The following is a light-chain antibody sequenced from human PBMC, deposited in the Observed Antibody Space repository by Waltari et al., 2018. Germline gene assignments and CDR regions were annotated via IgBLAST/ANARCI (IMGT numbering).Light chain of an antibody. V-gene: IGKV1-39*01. J-gene: IGKJ2*01. CDR1: QSIRKS. CDR2: TAS. CDR3: QQSYSIPYT. Sequence: DIQMTLTPSSLSASIGDRVTITCRASQSIRKSLNWYQQKPGKAPHLLIYTASNLQRGVPSRFSGSGSGTDFTLTISSLQPEDFATYFCQQSYSIPYTFGQGTKLEI.